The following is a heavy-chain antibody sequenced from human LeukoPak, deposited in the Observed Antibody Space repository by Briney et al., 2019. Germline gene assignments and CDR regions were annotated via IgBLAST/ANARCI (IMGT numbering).Heavy chain of an antibody. V-gene: IGHV3-23*01. J-gene: IGHJ4*02. D-gene: IGHD6-6*01. CDR3: ARAPARARLDY. CDR1: GFTFSDYA. CDR2: ISGSAGST. Sequence: PGGSLRLSCAASGFTFSDYAMTWVRQAPGKGLEWVSSISGSAGSTYYRDSVKGRFTISRDNAKNSLYLQMNSLRAEDTAVYYCARAPARARLDYWGQGTLVTVSS.